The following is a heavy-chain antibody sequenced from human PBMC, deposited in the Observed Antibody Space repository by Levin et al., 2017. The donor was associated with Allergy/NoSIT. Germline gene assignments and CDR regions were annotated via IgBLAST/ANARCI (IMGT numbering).Heavy chain of an antibody. Sequence: PGGSLRLSCAASGFTFSSYWMSWVRQAPGKGLEWVANIKQDGSEKYYVDSVKGRFTISRDNAKNSLYLQMNSLRAEDTAVYYCARDLGGIAVAVVDYWGQGTLVTVSS. CDR2: IKQDGSEK. V-gene: IGHV3-7*01. CDR1: GFTFSSYW. CDR3: ARDLGGIAVAVVDY. J-gene: IGHJ4*02. D-gene: IGHD6-19*01.